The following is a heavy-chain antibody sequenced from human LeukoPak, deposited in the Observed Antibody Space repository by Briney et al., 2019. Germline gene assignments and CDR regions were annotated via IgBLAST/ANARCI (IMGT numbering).Heavy chain of an antibody. V-gene: IGHV3-43*02. CDR1: GFTFDDYV. CDR2: SSGDGGST. CDR3: AKGFRLGMVTSSYYYMDV. D-gene: IGHD5-18*01. J-gene: IGHJ6*03. Sequence: GGSLRLSCAASGFTFDDYVIHWVRQAPGKGLEWVSLSSGDGGSTHYADSVKGRFTMSRDNSKNSLHLQMNSLRTEDTALYYCAKGFRLGMVTSSYYYMDVWGKGTTVTVSS.